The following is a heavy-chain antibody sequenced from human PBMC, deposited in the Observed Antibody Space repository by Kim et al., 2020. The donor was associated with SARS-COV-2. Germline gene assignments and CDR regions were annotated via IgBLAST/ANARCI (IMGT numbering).Heavy chain of an antibody. CDR2: IYSGGST. Sequence: GGSLRLSFAASGFTVSSNYMSWVRQAPGKGLEWVSVIYSGGSTYYADSVKGRFTISRDNSKNTLYLQMNSLRAEDTAVYYCARAMGAYWGQGTLVTVSS. CDR1: GFTVSSNY. CDR3: ARAMGAY. J-gene: IGHJ4*02. V-gene: IGHV3-66*01. D-gene: IGHD3-10*01.